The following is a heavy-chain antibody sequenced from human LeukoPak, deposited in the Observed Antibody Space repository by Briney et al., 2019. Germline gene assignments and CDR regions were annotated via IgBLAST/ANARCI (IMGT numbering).Heavy chain of an antibody. Sequence: PGGSLRLSCEASGFTFNTYSMNWARQAPGKGLEWVSSIGSSGSYIYYADSLTGRFTISRDNAKNSPYLQMNSLRAEDTAMYYCARRATTERGHSYGLDFWGQGTLVTVSS. CDR2: IGSSGSYI. D-gene: IGHD5-18*01. J-gene: IGHJ4*02. V-gene: IGHV3-21*01. CDR1: GFTFNTYS. CDR3: ARRATTERGHSYGLDF.